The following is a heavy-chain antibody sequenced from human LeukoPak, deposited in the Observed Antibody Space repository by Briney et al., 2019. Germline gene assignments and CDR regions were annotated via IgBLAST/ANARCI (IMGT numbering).Heavy chain of an antibody. CDR2: TYYRSKWYN. Sequence: SQTLSLTCAISGDSVSSNSAAWNWIRQSPSRGLEWLGRTYYRSKWYNDYAVSVKSRITINPDTSKNQFSLQLNSVTPEDTAVYYCTTVLTPGGSVLRYFDWLLYPVYYYYYYMDVWGKGTTVTVSS. D-gene: IGHD3-9*01. CDR1: GDSVSSNSAA. J-gene: IGHJ6*03. CDR3: TTVLTPGGSVLRYFDWLLYPVYYYYYYMDV. V-gene: IGHV6-1*01.